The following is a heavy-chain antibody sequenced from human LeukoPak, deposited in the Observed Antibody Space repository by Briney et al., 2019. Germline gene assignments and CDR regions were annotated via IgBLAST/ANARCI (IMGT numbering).Heavy chain of an antibody. CDR3: ARDPSSSWSVGYFDY. D-gene: IGHD6-13*01. V-gene: IGHV1-2*02. CDR1: GYTFTGSY. CDR2: INPNSGGT. J-gene: IGHJ4*02. Sequence: ASVKVSCKASGYTFTGSYMNWGRQAPGHGGEWMGWINPNSGGTNYAQKFQGRVTMTRDTSISTAYMELSRLRSDDTAVYYCARDPSSSWSVGYFDYWGQGTLVTVSS.